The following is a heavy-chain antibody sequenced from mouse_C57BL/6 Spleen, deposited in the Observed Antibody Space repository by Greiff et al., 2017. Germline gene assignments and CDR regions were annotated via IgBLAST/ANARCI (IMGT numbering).Heavy chain of an antibody. CDR3: ASEGYGSYLDY. CDR2: ISDGGSYT. V-gene: IGHV5-4*01. D-gene: IGHD2-10*02. Sequence: EVQRVESGGGLVKPGGSLKLSCAASGFTFSSYAMSWVRQTPEKRLEWVATISDGGSYTYYPDNVKGRFTLSRDNAKNNLYLQRSHLKSEDTAMXYCASEGYGSYLDYWGQGTTLTVSS. J-gene: IGHJ2*01. CDR1: GFTFSSYA.